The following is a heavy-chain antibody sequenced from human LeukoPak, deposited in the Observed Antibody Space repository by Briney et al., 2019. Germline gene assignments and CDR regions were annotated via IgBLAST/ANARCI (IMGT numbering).Heavy chain of an antibody. V-gene: IGHV4-4*02. CDR2: IYHSGST. CDR3: AKSRLGTDTSTVHSFAY. D-gene: IGHD4-11*01. Sequence: PSGTLSLTCAVSGVSISSTNWWSWVRQPPGKGLEWIGEIYHSGSTNYNPSLKSRVTISVDTSKNQFSLTLSSVTAADTAVYYCAKSRLGTDTSTVHSFAYWGQGILVTVSS. J-gene: IGHJ4*02. CDR1: GVSISSTNW.